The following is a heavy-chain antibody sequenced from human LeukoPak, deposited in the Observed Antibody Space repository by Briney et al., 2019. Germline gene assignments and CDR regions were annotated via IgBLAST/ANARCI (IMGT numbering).Heavy chain of an antibody. CDR2: IYSGGTT. CDR1: GFVVSSNY. J-gene: IGHJ6*03. CDR3: ARGHYYMDV. V-gene: IGHV3-66*01. Sequence: GGSLRLSCAASGFVVSSNYMSWVRQAPGKGLEWVSIIYSGGTTYYADSVKGRFTISRDNSKNTLYLQMNSLRAEDTAVYYCARGHYYMDVWGKGTTVTISS.